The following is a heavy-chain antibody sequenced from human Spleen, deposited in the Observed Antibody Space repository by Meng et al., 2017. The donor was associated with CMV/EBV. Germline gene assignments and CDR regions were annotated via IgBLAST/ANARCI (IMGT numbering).Heavy chain of an antibody. D-gene: IGHD3-3*01. V-gene: IGHV3-30*02. J-gene: IGHJ6*02. Sequence: GGSLRLSCAASGFTFSSYGMHWVRQAPGKGLEWVAFIRYDGSNKYYAVSVKGRFTISRDNSKNTLYLQMNSLRAEDTAVYYCAKDQIGIFGVVIIDNYYYGMDVWGQGTTVTVSS. CDR3: AKDQIGIFGVVIIDNYYYGMDV. CDR2: IRYDGSNK. CDR1: GFTFSSYG.